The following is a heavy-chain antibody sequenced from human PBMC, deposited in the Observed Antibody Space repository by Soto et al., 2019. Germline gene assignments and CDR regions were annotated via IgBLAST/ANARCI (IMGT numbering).Heavy chain of an antibody. J-gene: IGHJ4*02. CDR3: ARTGASYYVDGASDYFDY. CDR2: IYYSGST. CDR1: GGSISSYY. V-gene: IGHV4-59*01. D-gene: IGHD1-26*01. Sequence: SETLFLTCTVSGGSISSYYWSWIRQPPGKGLEWIGYIYYSGSTNYNPSLKSRVTISVDTSKNQFSLKLSSVTAADTAVYYCARTGASYYVDGASDYFDYWGQGTLVTV.